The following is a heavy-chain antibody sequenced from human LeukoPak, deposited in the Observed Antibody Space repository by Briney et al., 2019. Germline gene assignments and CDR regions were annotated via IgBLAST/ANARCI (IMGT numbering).Heavy chain of an antibody. Sequence: PSETLSLTCGVYGGSFSGYYWSWVRQPPGKGLEWLGEINHSGSTNHNPSFKSRVTISVDTSKNQFSLKLTSVTATDTAVYYCARGRNLSYGGWFDPGGQGTLVTVSS. CDR3: ARGRNLSYGGWFDP. CDR1: GGSFSGYY. J-gene: IGHJ5*02. CDR2: INHSGST. D-gene: IGHD1-26*01. V-gene: IGHV4-34*01.